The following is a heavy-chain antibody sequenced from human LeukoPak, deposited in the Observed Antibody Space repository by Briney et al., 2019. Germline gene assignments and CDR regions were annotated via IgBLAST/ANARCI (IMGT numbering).Heavy chain of an antibody. Sequence: PGGSLRLSCAASGFTFSDYYMSWIRQAPGKGLEWVSYISSSGSTIYYADSVKGRFTISRDNAKNSLYLQMNSLRAEDTAVYYCARESSSSSWYGYYYYYGMDVWGQGTTVTVSS. CDR3: ARESSSSSWYGYYYYYGMDV. J-gene: IGHJ6*02. CDR1: GFTFSDYY. D-gene: IGHD6-13*01. CDR2: ISSSGSTI. V-gene: IGHV3-11*04.